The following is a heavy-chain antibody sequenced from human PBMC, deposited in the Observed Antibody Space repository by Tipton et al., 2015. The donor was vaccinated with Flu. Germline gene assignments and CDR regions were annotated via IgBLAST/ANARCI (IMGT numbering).Heavy chain of an antibody. D-gene: IGHD2-21*02. Sequence: PGLVKPSETLSLTCTLSSASVSSAGYYWTWVRQPPGKGLEYIGQISYSGDSNHNPSLKSRVTISVDTAKNEFSLKLTSVTAADTAVYYCARMRARDCTLGVCYLWYFDVWGRGTLVTVSS. CDR3: ARMRARDCTLGVCYLWYFDV. CDR2: ISYSGDS. CDR1: SASVSSAGYY. J-gene: IGHJ2*01. V-gene: IGHV4-61*08.